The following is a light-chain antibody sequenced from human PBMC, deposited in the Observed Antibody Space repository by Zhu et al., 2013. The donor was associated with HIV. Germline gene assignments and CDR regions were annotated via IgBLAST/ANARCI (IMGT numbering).Light chain of an antibody. J-gene: IGKJ2*01. CDR3: HQYHSVPYT. CDR1: QDISES. Sequence: DIQMTQSPSSLSASVGDRVILTCQASQDISESLNWYQQKPGKAPKLLIFDAVKLERGVPSRFSGSRSATSFTFVITGLQPEDIGTYYCHQYHSVPYTFGQGTHLDIK. CDR2: DAV. V-gene: IGKV1-33*01.